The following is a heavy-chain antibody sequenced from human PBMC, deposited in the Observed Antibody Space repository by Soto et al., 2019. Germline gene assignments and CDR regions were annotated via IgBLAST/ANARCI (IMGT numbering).Heavy chain of an antibody. V-gene: IGHV3-48*02. CDR1: GFTFSSYS. CDR3: ARDLFLEWLLSHYGMDV. J-gene: IGHJ6*02. Sequence: GGSLRLSCAASGFTFSSYSMNGVRQAPGKGLEWVSYISSSSSTIYYADSVKGRFTISRDNAKNSLYLQMNSLRDEDTAVYYCARDLFLEWLLSHYGMDVWGQGTTVTVSS. CDR2: ISSSSSTI. D-gene: IGHD3-3*01.